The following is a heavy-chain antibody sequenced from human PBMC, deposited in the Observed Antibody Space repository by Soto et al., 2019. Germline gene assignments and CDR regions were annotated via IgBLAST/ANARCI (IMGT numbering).Heavy chain of an antibody. V-gene: IGHV4-39*01. Sequence: SETLSLTCTVSGGSISSSSYYWGWIRQPPGKGLEWIGSIYYSGSTYCNPSLKSRVTISVDTSKNQFSLKLSSVTAADTAVYYCARQTYDSDKIYYYYYGMDVWGQGTTVTVSS. CDR2: IYYSGST. CDR1: GGSISSSSYY. CDR3: ARQTYDSDKIYYYYYGMDV. J-gene: IGHJ6*02. D-gene: IGHD3-22*01.